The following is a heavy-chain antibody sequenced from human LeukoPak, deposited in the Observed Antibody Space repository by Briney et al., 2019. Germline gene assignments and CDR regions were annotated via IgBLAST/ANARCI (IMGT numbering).Heavy chain of an antibody. CDR3: ARVLYSSGWYFDY. CDR1: GDTFSSYA. J-gene: IGHJ4*02. V-gene: IGHV1-69*05. Sequence: GASVKVSCKASGDTFSSYAISWVRQAPGQGLEWMGGIIPIFGTANYAQTFQGRGTITTDESTSTAYMELSSLRSEDTAVYYCARVLYSSGWYFDYWGQGTLVTVSS. CDR2: IIPIFGTA. D-gene: IGHD6-19*01.